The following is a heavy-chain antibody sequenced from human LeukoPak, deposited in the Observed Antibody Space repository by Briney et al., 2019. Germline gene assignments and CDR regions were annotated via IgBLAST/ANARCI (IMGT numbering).Heavy chain of an antibody. Sequence: PGGSLRLSCAASGFTFNYAWMSWIRQAPGKGLEWVSYISSSGSTIYYADSVKGRFTISRDNAKNSLYLQMNSLRAEDTAVYYCARFPLQWELRPEYFQHWGQGTLVTVSS. J-gene: IGHJ1*01. CDR2: ISSSGSTI. CDR1: GFTFNYAW. V-gene: IGHV3-11*01. CDR3: ARFPLQWELRPEYFQH. D-gene: IGHD1-26*01.